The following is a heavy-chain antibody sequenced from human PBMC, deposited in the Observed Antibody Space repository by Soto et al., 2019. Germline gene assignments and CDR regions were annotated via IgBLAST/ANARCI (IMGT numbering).Heavy chain of an antibody. D-gene: IGHD1-1*01. CDR2: MNPNSGNT. V-gene: IGHV1-8*01. CDR3: ARAQGVYNWNDPDYYYYGMDV. Sequence: ASVKGSCTASGYTFTSDDINWVRQANGQGLEWMGWMNPNSGNTGYAQKFQGRVTMTRNTSISTAYMELSSLRSEDTAVYYCARAQGVYNWNDPDYYYYGMDVWGQGTTVTVSS. CDR1: GYTFTSDD. J-gene: IGHJ6*02.